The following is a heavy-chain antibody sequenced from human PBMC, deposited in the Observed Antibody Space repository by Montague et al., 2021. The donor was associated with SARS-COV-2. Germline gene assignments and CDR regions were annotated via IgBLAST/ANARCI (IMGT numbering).Heavy chain of an antibody. V-gene: IGHV3-53*04. CDR1: GFTFSNFF. Sequence: SLRLSCAASGFTFSNFFINWVRQAPGKGLEWVSVIYSGGITYYADSVKGRFTISRHNSKNTLYLQMNSLRAEDTAVYYCAVELGLLRAYWGQGTLVTVSS. CDR3: AVELGLLRAY. CDR2: IYSGGIT. D-gene: IGHD3/OR15-3a*01. J-gene: IGHJ4*02.